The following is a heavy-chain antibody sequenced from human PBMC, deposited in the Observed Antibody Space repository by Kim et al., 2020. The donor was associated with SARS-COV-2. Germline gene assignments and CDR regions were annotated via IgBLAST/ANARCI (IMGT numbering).Heavy chain of an antibody. V-gene: IGHV3-30*18. CDR1: RFTFTTYG. CDR2: ISYEGSIK. Sequence: GGSLRLSCTASRFTFTTYGMHWVRQAPGKGLEWVAFISYEGSIKYYADSVKGRFTISRDDSKNTLYLQMNSLRADDTAVYYCAKDRAYFEILTGRTLDYWGQGTLVTVSS. CDR3: AKDRAYFEILTGRTLDY. J-gene: IGHJ4*02. D-gene: IGHD3-9*01.